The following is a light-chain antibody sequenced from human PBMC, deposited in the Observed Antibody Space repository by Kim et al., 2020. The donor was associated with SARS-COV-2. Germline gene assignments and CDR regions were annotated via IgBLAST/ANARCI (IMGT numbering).Light chain of an antibody. CDR3: QHRRSWRP. J-gene: IGKJ5*01. Sequence: EIVLTQSPATLSLSPGERATLSCRASQSVSSYLAWYQQKPGQAPRLLIYDASNRATGIPARFSGRGSGTDFTLTISSLGPEDSAVYYCQHRRSWRPFGQRTRLEIK. CDR1: QSVSSY. V-gene: IGKV3-11*01. CDR2: DAS.